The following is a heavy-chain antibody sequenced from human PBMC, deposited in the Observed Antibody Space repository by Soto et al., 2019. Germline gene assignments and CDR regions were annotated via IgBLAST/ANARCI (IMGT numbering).Heavy chain of an antibody. V-gene: IGHV1-3*01. CDR2: INAGNGNT. CDR3: ARDRSYYYDSSGYYEAPWFDP. CDR1: GYTFTSYA. D-gene: IGHD3-22*01. J-gene: IGHJ5*02. Sequence: GASVKVSCKASGYTFTSYAIHWVRQAPGQRLEWMGWINAGNGNTKYSQKFQGRVTITRDTSASTAYMELSSLRSEDTAVYYCARDRSYYYDSSGYYEAPWFDPWGQGTLVTVSS.